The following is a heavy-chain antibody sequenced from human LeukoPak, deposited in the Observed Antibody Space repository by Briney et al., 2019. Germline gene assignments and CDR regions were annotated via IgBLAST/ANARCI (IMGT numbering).Heavy chain of an antibody. CDR3: ARGLGGKYYYYYYYMDV. Sequence: GASVTVSFKASGYTFTSYDINWVQQATGQGLEWMGWMNPNSGNTGYAQKFQGRVTMTRNTSISTAYMELSSLRSEDTAVYYCARGLGGKYYYYYYYMDVWGKGTTVTISS. J-gene: IGHJ6*03. V-gene: IGHV1-8*01. CDR1: GYTFTSYD. CDR2: MNPNSGNT. D-gene: IGHD1-14*01.